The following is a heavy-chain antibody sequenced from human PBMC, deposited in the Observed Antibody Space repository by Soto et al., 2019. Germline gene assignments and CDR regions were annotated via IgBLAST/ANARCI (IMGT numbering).Heavy chain of an antibody. V-gene: IGHV4-31*02. D-gene: IGHD3-16*02. CDR2: IYYSGST. CDR1: GGSSISGGYY. J-gene: IGHJ3*02. Sequence: TSETLSLTWTVAGGSSISGGYYWSRIRQHPGKGLEWIGYIYYSGSTYYNPSLKSRVTISVDTSKNQFSLKLSSVTAADTAVYYCARDPLLRLGELSHDAFDIWGQGTMVTVSS. CDR3: ARDPLLRLGELSHDAFDI.